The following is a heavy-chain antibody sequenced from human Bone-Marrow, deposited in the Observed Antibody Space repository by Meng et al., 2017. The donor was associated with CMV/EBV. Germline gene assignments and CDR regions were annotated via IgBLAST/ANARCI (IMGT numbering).Heavy chain of an antibody. D-gene: IGHD3-22*01. V-gene: IGHV3-48*03. Sequence: GESLKISCAASGFTFSSYEMNWVRQAPGKGLEWVSYISRSGNTIYYADSVRGRFTISRDNAKNSLYLQMNSLRAEDTAVYYCARDTQGYDSSGFDYWGHGTLVTVSS. J-gene: IGHJ4*01. CDR3: ARDTQGYDSSGFDY. CDR2: ISRSGNTI. CDR1: GFTFSSYE.